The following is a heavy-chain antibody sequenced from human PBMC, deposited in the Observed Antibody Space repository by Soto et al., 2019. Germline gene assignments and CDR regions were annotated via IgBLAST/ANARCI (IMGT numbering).Heavy chain of an antibody. Sequence: WTWIRQPPGKGREWIGYIYYSGSTNYNPSLKSRVTISVDTSKNQFSLKLSSVTAADTAVYYCARDHMITFGGVIVRDWYFDLWGRGTLVTVSS. D-gene: IGHD3-16*02. J-gene: IGHJ2*01. V-gene: IGHV4-59*01. CDR2: IYYSGST. CDR3: ARDHMITFGGVIVRDWYFDL.